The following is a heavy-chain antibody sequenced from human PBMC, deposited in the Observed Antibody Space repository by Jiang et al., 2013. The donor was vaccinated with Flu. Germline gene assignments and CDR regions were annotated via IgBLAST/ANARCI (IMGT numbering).Heavy chain of an antibody. CDR1: GFTFSSYA. CDR3: AKAVSDSSGYYMSWYFDL. D-gene: IGHD3-22*01. V-gene: IGHV3-23*01. J-gene: IGHJ2*01. Sequence: VQLLESGGGLVQPGGSLRLSCAASGFTFSSYAMSWVRQAPGKGLEWVSAISGSGGSTYYADSVKGRFTISRDNSKNTLYLQMNSLRAEDTAVYYCAKAVSDSSGYYMSWYFDLWGRGTLVTVSS. CDR2: ISGSGGST.